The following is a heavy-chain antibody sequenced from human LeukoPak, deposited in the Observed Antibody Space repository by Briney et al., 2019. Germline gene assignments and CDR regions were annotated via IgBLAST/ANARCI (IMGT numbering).Heavy chain of an antibody. CDR1: GGSVSGFY. CDR3: ARGRIAVAGKPWRNWFDP. J-gene: IGHJ5*02. CDR2: VYYSGST. D-gene: IGHD6-19*01. Sequence: PSETLSLTCTVSGGSVSGFYWSWIRQPPGKGLEWIGSVYYSGSTNYNPSLKSRVTISVDTSKNQFSLKLSSVTAADTAVYYCARGRIAVAGKPWRNWFDPWGQGTLVTVSS. V-gene: IGHV4-59*02.